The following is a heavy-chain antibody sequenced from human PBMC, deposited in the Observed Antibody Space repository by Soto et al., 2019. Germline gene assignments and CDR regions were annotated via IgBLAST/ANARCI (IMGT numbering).Heavy chain of an antibody. CDR2: ISSSSSYT. CDR1: GFTFSSYA. D-gene: IGHD3-22*01. V-gene: IGHV3-21*04. J-gene: IGHJ4*02. Sequence: SLRLSCAASGFTFSSYAMSWVRQAPGKGLEWVSAISSSSSYTNYADSVKGRFTISRDNAKNSLYLQMNSLRAEDTAVYYCARGYYYDSSGYYRAFDYWGQGTLVTVSS. CDR3: ARGYYYDSSGYYRAFDY.